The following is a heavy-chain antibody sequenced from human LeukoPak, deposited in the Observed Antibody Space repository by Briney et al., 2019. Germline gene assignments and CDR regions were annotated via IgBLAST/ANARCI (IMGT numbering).Heavy chain of an antibody. V-gene: IGHV5-51*01. J-gene: IGHJ3*02. Sequence: GESLKISCKGSGYSFTSYWIGWVRQMPGKGLEWMGIIYPGDSDTRYSPSFQGQVTISADKSISTAYLQWSSLKASDTAMYYCARQNSDYYYDSSGYPPYDAFDIWGQGTMVTVSS. D-gene: IGHD3-22*01. CDR3: ARQNSDYYYDSSGYPPYDAFDI. CDR2: IYPGDSDT. CDR1: GYSFTSYW.